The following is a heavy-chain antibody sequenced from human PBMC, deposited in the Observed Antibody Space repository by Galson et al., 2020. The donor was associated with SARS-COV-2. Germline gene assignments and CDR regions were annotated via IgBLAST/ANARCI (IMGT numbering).Heavy chain of an antibody. CDR2: IYSGGGT. J-gene: IGHJ4*02. D-gene: IGHD3-9*01. V-gene: IGHV3-53*01. CDR3: ARFDRTGYSYVDL. CDR1: GFSVSSNY. Sequence: GGSLRLSCAASGFSVSSNYMSWVRQAPGKGLEWVSLIYSGGGTNYADSVKGRFTISRDNSKNTLFLQMNSLRAEDTAVYYCARFDRTGYSYVDLWGQGTLVTVSS.